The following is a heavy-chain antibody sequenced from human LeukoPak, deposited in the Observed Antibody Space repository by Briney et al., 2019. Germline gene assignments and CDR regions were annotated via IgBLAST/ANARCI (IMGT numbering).Heavy chain of an antibody. CDR3: ARGSRMATIYYYYGMDV. D-gene: IGHD5-24*01. J-gene: IGHJ6*02. CDR2: INHSGST. CDR1: GGSFSGYY. V-gene: IGHV4-34*01. Sequence: SETLSLTCAVYGGSFSGYYWSWIRQPPGKGLEWIGEINHSGSTNYNPSLKSRVTISVDTSKNQFSLKLSSVTAADTAVYYCARGSRMATIYYYYGMDVWGQGTTVTVSS.